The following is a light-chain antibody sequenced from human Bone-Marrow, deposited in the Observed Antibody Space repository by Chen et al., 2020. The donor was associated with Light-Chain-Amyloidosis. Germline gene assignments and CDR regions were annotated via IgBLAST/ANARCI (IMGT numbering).Light chain of an antibody. J-gene: IGLJ1*01. CDR1: SSDVGGDNH. CDR2: EVT. CDR3: RSYTSTNTLV. Sequence: QSALTQPASVSGSPGQSITISCTGTSSDVGGDNHVSWYQQHRDKAPKLMIYEVTNRPSWVPDRCSGSKSDNTASLTISGLQTEGEADYFCRSYTSTNTLVFGSGTRVTVL. V-gene: IGLV2-14*01.